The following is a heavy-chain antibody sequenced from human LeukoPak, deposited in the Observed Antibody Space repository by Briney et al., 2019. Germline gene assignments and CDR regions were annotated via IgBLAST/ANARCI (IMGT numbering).Heavy chain of an antibody. D-gene: IGHD1-14*01. J-gene: IGHJ4*02. CDR1: GASITSRNYY. CDR2: VNYSGAT. Sequence: SETLSLTCSVSGASITSRNYYWGWIRQPPGKGLEWIATVNYSGATHYNPSLKSRVTISVDTSKNQFSLKLSSVTAADTAVYYCARGRKLSDWGQGTLVTVSS. V-gene: IGHV4-39*07. CDR3: ARGRKLSD.